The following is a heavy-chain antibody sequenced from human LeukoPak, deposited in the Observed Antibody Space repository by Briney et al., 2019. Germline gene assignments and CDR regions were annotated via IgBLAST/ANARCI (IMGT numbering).Heavy chain of an antibody. CDR3: ATAVGGWGYFDY. Sequence: SETLSLTCTVSGGSISSGGHYWSWIRQHPGKGLEWIGYIYYSGSTYYNPSLKSRVTISVDTSKNQFSLKLSSVSAADTAVYYCATAVGGWGYFDYWGQGTLVTVSS. CDR1: GGSISSGGHY. D-gene: IGHD3-10*01. V-gene: IGHV4-31*03. J-gene: IGHJ4*02. CDR2: IYYSGST.